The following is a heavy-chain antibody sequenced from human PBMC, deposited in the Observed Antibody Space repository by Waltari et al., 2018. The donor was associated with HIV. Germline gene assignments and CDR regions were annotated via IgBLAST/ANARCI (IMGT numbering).Heavy chain of an antibody. V-gene: IGHV1-2*06. CDR1: GYTFTAYY. J-gene: IGHJ4*02. CDR2: SNLSSGDR. Sequence: QVQLVQSGAEVKKPGASVKVSCKASGYTFTAYYMHWVGQAPGQGLEWMGRSNLSSGDRNDGQKLQGSVTMTRDTSISTAYVELSRLRSDDTAVYYCARDSYYYDSSGFFPDFWGQGTLVTVSS. CDR3: ARDSYYYDSSGFFPDF. D-gene: IGHD3-22*01.